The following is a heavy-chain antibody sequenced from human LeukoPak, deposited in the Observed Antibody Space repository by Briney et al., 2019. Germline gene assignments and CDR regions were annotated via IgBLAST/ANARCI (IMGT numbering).Heavy chain of an antibody. V-gene: IGHV1-8*03. CDR2: MNPNSGNT. Sequence: GASVKVSCKASGYTFTSYDISWVRQATGQGLEWMGWMNPNSGNTGYAQKFQGRVTITRNTSISTAYMELSSLRSEDTAVYYCARVQPHWGWAGYYYYYYMDVWGKGTTVTVSS. CDR3: ARVQPHWGWAGYYYYYYMDV. D-gene: IGHD7-27*01. CDR1: GYTFTSYD. J-gene: IGHJ6*03.